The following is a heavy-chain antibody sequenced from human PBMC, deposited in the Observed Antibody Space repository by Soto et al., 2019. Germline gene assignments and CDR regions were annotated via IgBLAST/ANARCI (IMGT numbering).Heavy chain of an antibody. CDR2: INNGGST. CDR1: GGSISSSSNY. J-gene: IGHJ4*02. D-gene: IGHD3-22*01. CDR3: ARHVNCYHSSGYYSKYFDY. Sequence: PSETLSLTCTVSGGSISSSSNYWGWIRQPPGKGLDWIGSINNGGSTYYNPSLKSRVTISVDTSKNQFSLKLSTVTAADTAVYYCARHVNCYHSSGYYSKYFDYWGQGTLVTVSS. V-gene: IGHV4-39*01.